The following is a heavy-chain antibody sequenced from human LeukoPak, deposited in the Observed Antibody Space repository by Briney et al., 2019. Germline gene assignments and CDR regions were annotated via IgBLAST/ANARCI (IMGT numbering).Heavy chain of an antibody. CDR1: GGSFSGYY. CDR3: ARLYSYGYAGDAFDI. V-gene: IGHV4-34*01. D-gene: IGHD5-18*01. J-gene: IGHJ3*02. Sequence: PSETLSLTCAVYGGSFSGYYWNWIRQSPGKGLEWIGEINHSGTTNYIASLKSRVTISVDTSKKQFSLKLSPVTAADTAVYYCARLYSYGYAGDAFDIWGQGTMVTVSS. CDR2: INHSGTT.